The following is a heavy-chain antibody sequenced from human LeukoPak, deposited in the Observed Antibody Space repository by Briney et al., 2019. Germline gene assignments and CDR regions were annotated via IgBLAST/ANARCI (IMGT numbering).Heavy chain of an antibody. Sequence: GGSLTLSCAASGSTFSSYSMNWVRQAPGKGLEWVSYIGSSSSIIYYADSVKGRFTISRDNAKNSLYLQMNSLRDEDTAVYYCARDQDYSLDYWGQGTLVTVSS. V-gene: IGHV3-48*02. CDR3: ARDQDYSLDY. CDR2: IGSSSSII. J-gene: IGHJ4*02. CDR1: GSTFSSYS. D-gene: IGHD3-10*01.